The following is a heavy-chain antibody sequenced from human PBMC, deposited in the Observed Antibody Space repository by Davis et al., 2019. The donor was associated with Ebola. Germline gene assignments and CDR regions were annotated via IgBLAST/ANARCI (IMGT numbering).Heavy chain of an antibody. V-gene: IGHV3-7*01. J-gene: IGHJ5*02. CDR1: GFTFSSYW. CDR3: ARDPSHDYGDYVGGWFDP. CDR2: IKQDGSET. D-gene: IGHD4-17*01. Sequence: GGSLRLSCTASGFTFSSYWMSWVRQAPGKGLEWVANIKQDGSETYYVDSVKGRFTISRDNAKNSLYLQMNSLRAEETAVYYCARDPSHDYGDYVGGWFDPWGQGTLVTVSS.